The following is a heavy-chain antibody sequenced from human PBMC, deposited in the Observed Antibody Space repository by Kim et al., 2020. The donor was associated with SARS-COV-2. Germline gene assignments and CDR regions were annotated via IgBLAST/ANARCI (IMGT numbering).Heavy chain of an antibody. CDR3: ARNFLGTSIRFLGLHQFDD. D-gene: IGHD3-3*01. J-gene: IGHJ4*02. Sequence: SETLSLTCTVSGGSISSSAYYWGWIRQPPGKGLEWIGSVYYTGSTYYNPSLKSRVTISVATSKNQFSLKLSSVTAADTAVYYCARNFLGTSIRFLGLHQFDDWGQGTLVTVSS. CDR2: VYYTGST. CDR1: GGSISSSAYY. V-gene: IGHV4-39*01.